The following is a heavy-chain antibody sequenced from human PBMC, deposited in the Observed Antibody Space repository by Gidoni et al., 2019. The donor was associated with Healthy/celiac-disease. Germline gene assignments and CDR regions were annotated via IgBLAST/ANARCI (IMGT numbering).Heavy chain of an antibody. CDR3: AKADDSSGYEPHYDY. J-gene: IGHJ4*02. CDR2: ISWNSGSI. V-gene: IGHV3-9*01. CDR1: GFTFDDYA. Sequence: EVQLVESGGGLVQPGRSLRLSCAASGFTFDDYAMHWVRQAPGKGREWVSGISWNSGSIGYADSVKGRFTISRDNAKNSLYLQMNSLRAEDTALYYCAKADDSSGYEPHYDYWGQGTLVTVSS. D-gene: IGHD3-22*01.